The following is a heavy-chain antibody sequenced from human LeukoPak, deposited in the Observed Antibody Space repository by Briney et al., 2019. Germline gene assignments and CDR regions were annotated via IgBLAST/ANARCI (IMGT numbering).Heavy chain of an antibody. CDR3: SRGSGWLSVY. V-gene: IGHV3-49*03. Sequence: GGSLRFSCTASGFTFGDYLMSWFRQAPGKGLEWIGFISGGTTEYAASVRGRFTISRDDSTSIAYLQMNSLTTEDTAVYYCSRGSGWLSVYWGQGTLVTVSS. CDR1: GFTFGDYL. CDR2: ISGGTT. J-gene: IGHJ4*02. D-gene: IGHD6-19*01.